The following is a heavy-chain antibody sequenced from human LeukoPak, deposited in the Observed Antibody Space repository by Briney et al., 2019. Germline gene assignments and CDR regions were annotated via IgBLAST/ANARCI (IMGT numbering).Heavy chain of an antibody. Sequence: GGSLRLSCAASRFTFDDYAMHWVRQAPGKGLEGVSGISWNSGSIDYADSVKGRFTISRDNAKNSLYLQMNSLRAEDTALYYCAKDNGRGGNFDYWGQGTLVTVSS. CDR1: RFTFDDYA. D-gene: IGHD3-16*01. CDR3: AKDNGRGGNFDY. CDR2: ISWNSGSI. V-gene: IGHV3-9*01. J-gene: IGHJ4*02.